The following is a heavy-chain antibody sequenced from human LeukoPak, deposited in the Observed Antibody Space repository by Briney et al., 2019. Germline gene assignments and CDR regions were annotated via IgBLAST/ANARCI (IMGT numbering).Heavy chain of an antibody. D-gene: IGHD3-3*01. Sequence: GGSLRLSCVASGFTFDDYAMHWVRQAPGKGLEWVSGITWHSENIDYADSVKGRFTISRDNAKNSLYLQMNNLRAEDTALYFCVAVPETDFWIGFYLDYWRQGTLVTVSS. V-gene: IGHV3-9*01. CDR1: GFTFDDYA. CDR3: VAVPETDFWIGFYLDY. J-gene: IGHJ4*02. CDR2: ITWHSENI.